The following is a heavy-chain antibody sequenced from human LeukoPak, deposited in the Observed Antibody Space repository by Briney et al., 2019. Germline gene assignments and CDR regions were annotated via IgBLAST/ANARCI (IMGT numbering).Heavy chain of an antibody. CDR1: GGSISRYY. CDR2: IYYSGST. V-gene: IGHV4-59*01. J-gene: IGHJ4*02. Sequence: PSWTLSLTCTVSGGSISRYYWHRIRQPAGKGLEWIGYIYYSGSTNYNLSIKSGVTISVDTSKNQFSLRLSSVTAADTAVYYCARVTGYVMDDSFYSWGQRNLCTVSS. CDR3: ARVTGYVMDDSFYS. D-gene: IGHD6-13*01.